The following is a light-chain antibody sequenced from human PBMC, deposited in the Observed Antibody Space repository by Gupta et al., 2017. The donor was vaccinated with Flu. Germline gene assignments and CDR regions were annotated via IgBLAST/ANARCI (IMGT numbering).Light chain of an antibody. CDR3: HVWDSSNGHRDV. CDR1: GFGRGY. CDR2: KNN. J-gene: IGLJ1*01. V-gene: IGLV3-21*02. Sequence: STVLTQPPSVSVAPGQTARITCGTNGFGRGYVQWYQQRAGQAPVLVIYKNNDRPAGIPGRFSGSVSGNTAALTIDRVEAGDEADYFCHVWDSSNGHRDVFGPGTKVTV.